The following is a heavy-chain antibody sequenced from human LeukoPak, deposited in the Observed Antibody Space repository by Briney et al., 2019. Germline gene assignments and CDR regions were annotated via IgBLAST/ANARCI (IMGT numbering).Heavy chain of an antibody. V-gene: IGHV3-21*01. CDR1: GFTFSSYS. J-gene: IGHJ4*02. CDR3: ARVSTAVAGTGIDY. Sequence: GGSLRLSCAASGFTFSSYSMNWVRQAPGKGLEWVSSISSSSSYIYYADSVKGRFTISRDNAKNSLYLQMNSLRAEDTAVYYCARVSTAVAGTGIDYWGQGTLVTVSS. D-gene: IGHD6-19*01. CDR2: ISSSSSYI.